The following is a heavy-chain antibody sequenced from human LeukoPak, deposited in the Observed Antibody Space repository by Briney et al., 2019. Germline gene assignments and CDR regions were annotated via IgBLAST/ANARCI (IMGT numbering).Heavy chain of an antibody. J-gene: IGHJ3*02. CDR3: ASLDSSGYYLGAFDI. V-gene: IGHV4-39*07. Sequence: SETLSLTCTVSGGSISTSTYYWGWIRQPPGKGLEWIGTFYYSGSTYYNPSLKSRVSISVDTSKNQFSLNLSYVTAADTAVYYCASLDSSGYYLGAFDIWGQGTMVTVSS. D-gene: IGHD3-22*01. CDR1: GGSISTSTYY. CDR2: FYYSGST.